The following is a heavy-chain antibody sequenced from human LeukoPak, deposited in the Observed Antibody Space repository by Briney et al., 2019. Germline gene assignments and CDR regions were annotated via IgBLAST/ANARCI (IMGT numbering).Heavy chain of an antibody. CDR3: ARVPQATYYDVLTGSPGYVDY. CDR1: GGSISSSNCY. CDR2: IYYSAST. D-gene: IGHD3-9*01. V-gene: IGHV4-39*07. J-gene: IGHJ4*02. Sequence: SQTLSLTCTVSGGSISSSNCYWGWIRQPPGKGLDWIGSIYYSASTYYNPSLKSRLTISVDTSKNQFSMKLTSVTAADTAVYDCARVPQATYYDVLTGSPGYVDYWGQGTVVTVSS.